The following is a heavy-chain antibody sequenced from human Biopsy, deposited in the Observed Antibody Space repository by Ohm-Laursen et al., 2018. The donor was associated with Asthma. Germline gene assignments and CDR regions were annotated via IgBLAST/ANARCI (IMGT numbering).Heavy chain of an antibody. J-gene: IGHJ3*02. D-gene: IGHD4-23*01. CDR3: ARTHERWTSIQDDALDI. CDR2: ISYDGGNK. V-gene: IGHV3-30*03. CDR1: GFSFSNFA. Sequence: LSLTCAPSGFSFSNFAIHWVRQAPGKGLEWVAVISYDGGNKFYGDSVKGRFTLSRDNSRNTLYLQMNSLRVEDTAIYYCARTHERWTSIQDDALDIWGQGTMVIVSS.